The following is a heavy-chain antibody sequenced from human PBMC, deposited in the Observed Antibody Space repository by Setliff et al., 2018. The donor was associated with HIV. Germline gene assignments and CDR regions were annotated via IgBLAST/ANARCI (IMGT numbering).Heavy chain of an antibody. Sequence: PGGSLRLSCAASGFIFSGESMHWVRQAPGKGLEWVAVIWYDGSNKYYADSVKGRFTISRDNSKNTLYLQMNSLRAEDTAVYYCAKERVTMVRGVMLPGDVWGKGTTVTV. CDR3: AKERVTMVRGVMLPGDV. V-gene: IGHV3-33*06. J-gene: IGHJ6*03. CDR2: IWYDGSNK. D-gene: IGHD3-10*01. CDR1: GFIFSGES.